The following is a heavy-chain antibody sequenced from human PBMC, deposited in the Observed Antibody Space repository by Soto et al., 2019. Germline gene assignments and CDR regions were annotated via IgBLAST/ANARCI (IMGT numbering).Heavy chain of an antibody. CDR2: IYNSGST. CDR3: ARDPAP. Sequence: QVQLQASGPGLVKPSQTLSLTCTVSGGSISSGGYYWSWIRQHPGTGLEWIGYIYNSGSTFYNPALKSRVTIAADTSKNQSSLKLSSVTAADTAVYYSARDPAPRGQGTLVTVSS. J-gene: IGHJ5*02. V-gene: IGHV4-31*03. CDR1: GGSISSGGYY.